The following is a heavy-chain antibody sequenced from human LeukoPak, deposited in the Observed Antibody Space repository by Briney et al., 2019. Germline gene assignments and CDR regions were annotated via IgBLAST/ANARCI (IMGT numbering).Heavy chain of an antibody. Sequence: GGSLRLPCAGSGFTFSRYSMNWFRQAPGKGLERVSSISSRSTNIFYADSVKGRFTISRDNAKNSLYLQMNSLGAEDTAVYYCARDAQWLVPEGYFYYMDVWGKGTTVTVSS. J-gene: IGHJ6*03. CDR3: ARDAQWLVPEGYFYYMDV. D-gene: IGHD6-19*01. CDR2: ISSRSTNI. CDR1: GFTFSRYS. V-gene: IGHV3-21*01.